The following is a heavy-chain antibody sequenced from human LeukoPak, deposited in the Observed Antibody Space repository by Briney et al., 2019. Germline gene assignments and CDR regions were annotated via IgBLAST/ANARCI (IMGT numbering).Heavy chain of an antibody. J-gene: IGHJ4*02. CDR3: ASYSSSYQFDY. CDR2: IYTSGST. D-gene: IGHD6-6*01. V-gene: IGHV4-4*07. CDR1: GGSFSSYY. Sequence: SETLSLTCTVSGGSFSSYYWSWIRQPAGKGLEWIGRIYTSGSTNYNPSLKGRVTMSVDTSKNQFSLKLSSVTAADTAVYYCASYSSSYQFDYWGQGTLVTVSS.